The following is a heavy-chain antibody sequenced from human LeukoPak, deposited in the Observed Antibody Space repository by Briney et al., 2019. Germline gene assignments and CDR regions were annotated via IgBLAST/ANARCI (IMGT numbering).Heavy chain of an antibody. CDR2: ISGSGGST. Sequence: PGGSLRLSCAATGFTFSSYAMSWVRQAPGKGLEWVSGISGSGGSTYYADSVKGRFTISRDNSKNTPDLQMNSLRAEDTAVYYCAKEHGSGSYYVGYWGQGTLVTVSS. CDR1: GFTFSSYA. CDR3: AKEHGSGSYYVGY. V-gene: IGHV3-23*01. D-gene: IGHD3-10*01. J-gene: IGHJ4*02.